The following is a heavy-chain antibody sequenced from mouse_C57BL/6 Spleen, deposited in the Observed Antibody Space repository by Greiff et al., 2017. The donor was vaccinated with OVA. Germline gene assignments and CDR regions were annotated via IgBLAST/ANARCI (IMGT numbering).Heavy chain of an antibody. J-gene: IGHJ2*01. CDR2: IDPNSGGT. V-gene: IGHV1-72*01. CDR3: AKIYYGSSHYFDY. D-gene: IGHD1-1*01. CDR1: GYTFTSYW. Sequence: QVQLQQPGAELVKPGASVKLSCKASGYTFTSYWMHWVKQRPGRGLEWLGRIDPNSGGTKYNEKFKSKATLTVDKHSTTAYMQLSSLTSEDSAVYYGAKIYYGSSHYFDYWGQGTTLTVSS.